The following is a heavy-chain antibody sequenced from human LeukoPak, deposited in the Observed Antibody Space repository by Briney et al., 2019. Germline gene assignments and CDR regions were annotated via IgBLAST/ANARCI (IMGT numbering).Heavy chain of an antibody. CDR2: IIPIFGTA. J-gene: IGHJ4*02. CDR3: ARGGRVVFSSGYYHFDY. CDR1: GGTFSSYA. Sequence: ASVKVSCKASGGTFSSYAISWVRQAPGQGLEWMGGIIPIFGTANYAQKFQGRVTITADESTSTAYMELSSLRSEDTAVYYCARGGRVVFSSGYYHFDYWGQGTLVTVSS. V-gene: IGHV1-69*13. D-gene: IGHD3-22*01.